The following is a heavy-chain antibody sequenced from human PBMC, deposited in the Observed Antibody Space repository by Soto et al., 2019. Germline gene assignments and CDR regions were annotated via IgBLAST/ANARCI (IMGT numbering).Heavy chain of an antibody. Sequence: GASVKVSCKASGYSFTGYYIHWVRQAPGQGLEWMGWINPDSGATNYAQNFQGRVTLTSDTSISTASIDLTSLTSDDTAVYYCARGDYGTGGYPFPYFDYWGQGTLVTVSS. CDR3: ARGDYGTGGYPFPYFDY. CDR2: INPDSGAT. V-gene: IGHV1-2*02. J-gene: IGHJ4*02. CDR1: GYSFTGYY. D-gene: IGHD2-8*02.